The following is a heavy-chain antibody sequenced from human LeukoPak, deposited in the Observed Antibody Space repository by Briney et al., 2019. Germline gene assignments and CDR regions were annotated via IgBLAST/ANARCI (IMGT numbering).Heavy chain of an antibody. D-gene: IGHD4-17*01. J-gene: IGHJ2*01. CDR3: AREDYNDSGWYFDL. V-gene: IGHV3-74*01. CDR2: IKSDGSRT. Sequence: GGSLRLSCAASGFTFSGHWMHWVSRAPGKGLVWVSRIKSDGSRTTYADSVKGRFTISRDNAKKTLYLQMNSLRAEDTAVYFCAREDYNDSGWYFDLWGRGTLVTVSS. CDR1: GFTFSGHW.